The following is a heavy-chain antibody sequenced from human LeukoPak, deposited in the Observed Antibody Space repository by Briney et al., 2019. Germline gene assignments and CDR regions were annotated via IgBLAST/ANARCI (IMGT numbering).Heavy chain of an antibody. D-gene: IGHD6-19*01. CDR3: AKARLVHDY. CDR1: GFTFSSHA. CDR2: ISGSGGTS. V-gene: IGHV3-23*01. Sequence: GGSLRLSCAASGFTFSSHAMSGVRRAPGKGLEWVSGISGSGGTSYYADSVKGRFPISRDNTKNTLYLPMNSLTADDTAVYYCAKARLVHDYWGQGTLVTVSS. J-gene: IGHJ4*02.